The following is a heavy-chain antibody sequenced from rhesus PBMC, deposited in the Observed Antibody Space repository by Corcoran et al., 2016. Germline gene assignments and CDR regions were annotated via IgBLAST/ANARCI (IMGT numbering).Heavy chain of an antibody. J-gene: IGHJ4*01. Sequence: QVQLQESGPGLVKPSETLSLTCAVSGYSISSGYGWGWIRQPPGKGLEWIGQIYGGSGSTSYNPSLKSRVTVSKDTSKNQFSLKLSSVTAADTAVYYCARTYGSSFLDYWGQGVLVTVSS. CDR2: IYGGSGST. D-gene: IGHD4-29*01. V-gene: IGHV4-127*01. CDR3: ARTYGSSFLDY. CDR1: GYSISSGYG.